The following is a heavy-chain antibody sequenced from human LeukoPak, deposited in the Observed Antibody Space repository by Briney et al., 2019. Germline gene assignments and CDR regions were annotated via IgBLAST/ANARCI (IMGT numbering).Heavy chain of an antibody. Sequence: GGSLRLSCAASGFTFDDYAMHWVRQAPGKGLEWVSGISWNSGSIGYADSVKGRFTISRDNAKNSLYLQMNSLRAEDTALYYCAKGRYYYDSSGYHPDAFDIWGQGTMVTVSS. J-gene: IGHJ3*02. CDR2: ISWNSGSI. D-gene: IGHD3-22*01. CDR1: GFTFDDYA. V-gene: IGHV3-9*01. CDR3: AKGRYYYDSSGYHPDAFDI.